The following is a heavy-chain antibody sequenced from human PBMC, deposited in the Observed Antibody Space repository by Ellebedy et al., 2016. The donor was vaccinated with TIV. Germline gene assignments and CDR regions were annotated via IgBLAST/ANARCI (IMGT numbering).Heavy chain of an antibody. V-gene: IGHV4-38-2*02. J-gene: IGHJ5*02. CDR3: AKDALITTITSRGGWFDP. D-gene: IGHD3-22*01. CDR1: GYSISRGYY. Sequence: MPSETLSLTCTVSGYSISRGYYWGWIRQPPGEGLEWIGNIYHSGNTYYNPSLKKRVTISVDTSKNQFSLKLRSVTAADTAVDYCAKDALITTITSRGGWFDPWGQGTLVTVSS. CDR2: IYHSGNT.